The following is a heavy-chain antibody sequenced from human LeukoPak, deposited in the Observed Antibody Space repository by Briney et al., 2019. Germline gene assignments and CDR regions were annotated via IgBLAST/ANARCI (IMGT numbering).Heavy chain of an antibody. CDR1: GGSFSGYY. CDR3: ARHTPNLRHDY. CDR2: INHSGST. D-gene: IGHD1-14*01. Sequence: SETLSLTCAVYGGSFSGYYSSWIRQPPGKGLEWHGEINHSGSTNYNPSLKSRVTISVDTSKNQFSLKLSSVTAADTAVYYCARHTPNLRHDYWGQGTLVTVSS. V-gene: IGHV4-34*01. J-gene: IGHJ4*02.